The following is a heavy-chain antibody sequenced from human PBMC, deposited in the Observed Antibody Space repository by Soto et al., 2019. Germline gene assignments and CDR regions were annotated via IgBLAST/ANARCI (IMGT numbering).Heavy chain of an antibody. V-gene: IGHV4-31*03. D-gene: IGHD3-22*01. Sequence: PSETLSLTCTVSGGSISSGGYYWSWIRQHPGKGLEWIGYIYYGGSTYYNPSLKSRATISGDTSKNQFSLKLSSVTAADTAVYYCARGGYYHENSGQNAYDYWGQGSLVTVSS. CDR3: ARGGYYHENSGQNAYDY. J-gene: IGHJ4*01. CDR2: IYYGGST. CDR1: GGSISSGGYY.